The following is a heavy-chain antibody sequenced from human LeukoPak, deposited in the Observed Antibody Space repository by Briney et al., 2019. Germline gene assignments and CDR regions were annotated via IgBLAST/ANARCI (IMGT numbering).Heavy chain of an antibody. V-gene: IGHV3-21*01. J-gene: IGHJ4*02. Sequence: GGSLRLSCAASGFTFSSYSMNWVRQAPGKGLEWVSSISSSSSYIYYADSVKGRFTISRDNAKNSLYLQMNSLRAEDTAVYYCARDRGEGGGSYYYFDYWGQGTLVTVSS. CDR2: ISSSSSYI. CDR1: GFTFSSYS. CDR3: ARDRGEGGGSYYYFDY. D-gene: IGHD1-26*01.